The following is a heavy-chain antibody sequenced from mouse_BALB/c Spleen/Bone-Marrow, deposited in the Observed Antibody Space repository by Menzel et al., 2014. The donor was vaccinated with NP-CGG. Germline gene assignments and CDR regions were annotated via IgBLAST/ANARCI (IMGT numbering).Heavy chain of an antibody. Sequence: QVQLQQSGAGLVKPGASVKLSCKASGYTFTDYIIHWVKQRSGQGLEWIGWFYPGSNSIKYNEEFKDKATLTADKSSSTVYMELSRLTSEDSAVYFCARHEEGGYDYDVGSYAMDYWGQGTSVTVSS. V-gene: IGHV1-62-2*01. J-gene: IGHJ4*01. CDR3: ARHEEGGYDYDVGSYAMDY. CDR1: GYTFTDYI. CDR2: FYPGSNSI. D-gene: IGHD2-4*01.